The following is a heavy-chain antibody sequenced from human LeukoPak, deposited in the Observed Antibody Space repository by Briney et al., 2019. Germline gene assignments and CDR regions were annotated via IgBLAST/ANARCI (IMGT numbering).Heavy chain of an antibody. Sequence: PGCSLTLSCAASGFTFNRNAISGVRQAPGQGLEGVSTMGGSGDKTFYADSVKGRFTIARDNSKNMVHLQMNSLTGEDTDLYYYVRRGDASSGWGDHDFWGQGALVTVSS. CDR3: VRRGDASSGWGDHDF. J-gene: IGHJ4*02. D-gene: IGHD6-19*01. V-gene: IGHV3-23*01. CDR1: GFTFNRNA. CDR2: MGGSGDKT.